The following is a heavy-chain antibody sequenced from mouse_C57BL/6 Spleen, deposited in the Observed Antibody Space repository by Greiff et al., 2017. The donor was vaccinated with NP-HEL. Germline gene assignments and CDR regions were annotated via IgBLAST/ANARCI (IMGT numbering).Heavy chain of an antibody. CDR3: ASPLNWDRFAY. D-gene: IGHD4-1*01. CDR2: INPGSGGT. CDR1: GYAFTNYL. J-gene: IGHJ3*01. Sequence: VQLQQSGAELVRPGPSVKVSCKASGYAFTNYLIEWVKQRPGQGLEWIGVINPGSGGTNYNEKFKGKATLTADKSSSTAYMQLSSLTSEDSAVYFCASPLNWDRFAYWGQGTLVTVSA. V-gene: IGHV1-54*01.